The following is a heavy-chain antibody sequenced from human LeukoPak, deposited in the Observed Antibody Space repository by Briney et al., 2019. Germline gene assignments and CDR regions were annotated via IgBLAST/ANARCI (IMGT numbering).Heavy chain of an antibody. D-gene: IGHD2-2*01. V-gene: IGHV3-7*01. J-gene: IGHJ4*02. Sequence: GGSLRLSCAASGFTFSTYWMNWVRQAPGKGLEWVANIKQDGSDKHYVASVKGRFTISRDNAKSSLYLQLNSLKVEDTAVYYCGYQYADYFDYWGQGTLVTVSS. CDR2: IKQDGSDK. CDR3: GYQYADYFDY. CDR1: GFTFSTYW.